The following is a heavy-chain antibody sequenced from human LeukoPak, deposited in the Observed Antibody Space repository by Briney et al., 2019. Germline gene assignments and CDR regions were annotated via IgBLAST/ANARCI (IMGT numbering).Heavy chain of an antibody. D-gene: IGHD3-22*01. J-gene: IGHJ4*02. Sequence: GGSLRLSWAASGFTFSSYSMNWVRQAPGKGLEWVSSISSSSSYIYYADSVKGRFTISRDNAKNSLYLQMNSLRAEDAAVYYCARGDPYYYDSSGYRSWDYWGQGTLVTVSS. CDR3: ARGDPYYYDSSGYRSWDY. CDR1: GFTFSSYS. CDR2: ISSSSSYI. V-gene: IGHV3-21*01.